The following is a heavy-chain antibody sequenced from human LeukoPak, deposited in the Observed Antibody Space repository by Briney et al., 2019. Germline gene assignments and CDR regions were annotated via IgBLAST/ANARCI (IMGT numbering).Heavy chain of an antibody. J-gene: IGHJ4*02. D-gene: IGHD3-10*01. CDR2: ISGSGSGGST. Sequence: GGSLRLSCAASGFIFTNYGMNWVRQAPGKGLEWVSAISGSGSGGSTYYADSVKGRFAISRDNSKNTLYLQMNSLRAEDTAVYYCAKGSDGYYGSGSGSCWGQGTLVTVSS. CDR1: GFIFTNYG. CDR3: AKGSDGYYGSGSGSC. V-gene: IGHV3-23*01.